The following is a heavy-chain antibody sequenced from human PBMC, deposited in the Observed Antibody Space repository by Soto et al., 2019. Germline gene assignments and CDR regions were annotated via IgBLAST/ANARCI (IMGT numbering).Heavy chain of an antibody. CDR2: INPGDSDT. CDR1: GYSFTSYW. Sequence: PGESLKISCEGSGYSFTSYWIGWARQMSGKGLEWVGIINPGDSDTRYSPSFQGQVTISVDKSINTAYLHWSSLKASDTAMYYCARRPTLEHGMDVWGQGTTVTVSS. CDR3: ARRPTLEHGMDV. V-gene: IGHV5-51*01. J-gene: IGHJ6*02.